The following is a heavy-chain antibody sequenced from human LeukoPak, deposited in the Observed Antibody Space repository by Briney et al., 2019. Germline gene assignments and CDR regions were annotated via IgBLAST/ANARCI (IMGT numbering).Heavy chain of an antibody. V-gene: IGHV4-59*08. CDR1: GGSISSSY. Sequence: SETLSLTCTVSGGSISSSYWSWIRQPPGKGLEWIGYIYYSGSTNYNPSLKSRVTISVDTSKNQFSLKLSSVTAADTAVYYCARGSGISYRFDPWGQGTLVTVSS. J-gene: IGHJ5*02. CDR3: ARGSGISYRFDP. D-gene: IGHD1-26*01. CDR2: IYYSGST.